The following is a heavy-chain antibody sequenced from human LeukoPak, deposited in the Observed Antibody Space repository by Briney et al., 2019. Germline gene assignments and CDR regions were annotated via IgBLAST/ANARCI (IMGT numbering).Heavy chain of an antibody. Sequence: PSETLSLTCSISGYSISSGYFWGWIRQPPGKGLEWIGNIRHDGITYYNPSLKSRVTISLDPSKNQFSLKLSSVTAADTAVYYCARGKLGGSWGIKRCYFDYWGQGTLVTVSS. J-gene: IGHJ4*02. CDR1: GYSISSGYF. CDR3: ARGKLGGSWGIKRCYFDY. CDR2: IRHDGIT. D-gene: IGHD6-13*01. V-gene: IGHV4-38-2*02.